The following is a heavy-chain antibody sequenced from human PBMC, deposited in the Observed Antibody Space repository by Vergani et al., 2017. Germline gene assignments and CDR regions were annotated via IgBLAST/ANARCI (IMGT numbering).Heavy chain of an antibody. Sequence: QVQLVQSGAEVKKPGASVKVSCKVSGYTLTELSMHWVRQAPGKGLEWMGGFDPEGGETIYAQKFQGRVTMTEDTSTDTAYMELSSLRSEDTAVYYCATRSTSCYGVRFCWFDPWGQGTLVTVSS. J-gene: IGHJ5*02. CDR1: GYTLTELS. CDR2: FDPEGGET. CDR3: ATRSTSCYGVRFCWFDP. D-gene: IGHD2-2*01. V-gene: IGHV1-24*01.